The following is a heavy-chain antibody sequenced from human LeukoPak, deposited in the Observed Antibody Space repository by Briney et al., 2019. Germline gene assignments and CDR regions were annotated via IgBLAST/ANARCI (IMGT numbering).Heavy chain of an antibody. V-gene: IGHV3-23*01. CDR3: AKAQRKFGIAAAFRVYYYYGMDV. J-gene: IGHJ6*02. CDR2: ISGSGGST. D-gene: IGHD6-13*01. CDR1: GFTFSSYA. Sequence: GGSLRLSCAASGFTFSSYAMSWVRQAPGKGLEWVSAISGSGGSTYYADSVKGRFTISRDNSKNTLYLQMNSLRAEDTAVYYCAKAQRKFGIAAAFRVYYYYGMDVWGQGTTVTVSS.